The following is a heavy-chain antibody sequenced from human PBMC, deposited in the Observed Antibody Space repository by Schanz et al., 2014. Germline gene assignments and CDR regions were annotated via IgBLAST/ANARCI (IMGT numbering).Heavy chain of an antibody. CDR3: ARYTGAYFDY. Sequence: QVQLQETGPGLVKPSETLSLTCTVSGGSMSSYYWTWIRQPPGKGLEWIGYIYYSGSTKYNPSLKSRVTISVDTSKNQFSLKLSSVTAADTAVYYCARYTGAYFDYWGQGTLVTVSS. V-gene: IGHV4-59*01. J-gene: IGHJ4*02. CDR1: GGSMSSYY. D-gene: IGHD1-26*01. CDR2: IYYSGST.